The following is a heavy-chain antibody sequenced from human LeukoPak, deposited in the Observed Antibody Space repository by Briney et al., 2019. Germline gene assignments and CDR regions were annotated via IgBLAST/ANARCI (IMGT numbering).Heavy chain of an antibody. Sequence: SETLSLTCAVYGGSFSGYYWSWIRQSPAKGLEWIGEINHSGSTNYNPSLKSRVAISVDTSKNQFSLKLTSVTVADTAVYYCATNDTKTATDTFYWGQGTLVIVSS. J-gene: IGHJ4*02. CDR1: GGSFSGYY. CDR2: INHSGST. V-gene: IGHV4-34*01. CDR3: ATNDTKTATDTFY. D-gene: IGHD6-13*01.